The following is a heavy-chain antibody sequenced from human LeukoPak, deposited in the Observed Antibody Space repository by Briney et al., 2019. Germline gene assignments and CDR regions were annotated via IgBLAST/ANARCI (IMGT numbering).Heavy chain of an antibody. CDR2: ISAYNGNT. V-gene: IGHV1-18*01. CDR3: ARTPILLWFGELSGDDAFDI. Sequence: ASVKVSCKASGYTFTSYGISWVRQAPGQGLEWMGWISAYNGNTNYAQKLQGRVTMTTDTSTSTAYMELRSLRSDDTAVYYCARTPILLWFGELSGDDAFDIWGQGTMVTVSS. CDR1: GYTFTSYG. J-gene: IGHJ3*02. D-gene: IGHD3-10*01.